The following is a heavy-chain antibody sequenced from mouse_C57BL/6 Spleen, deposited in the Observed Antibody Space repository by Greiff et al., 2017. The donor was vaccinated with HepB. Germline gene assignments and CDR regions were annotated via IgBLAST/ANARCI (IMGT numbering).Heavy chain of an antibody. D-gene: IGHD1-1*01. CDR2: INPNNGGT. J-gene: IGHJ3*01. CDR3: ARPLYGSSYAWFAY. Sequence: EVQLQQSGPELVKPGASVKIPCKASGYTFTDYNMDWVKQSHGKSLEWIGDINPNNGGTIYNQKFKGKAKLTVDKSSSTAYMELRSLTSEDTAVYYCARPLYGSSYAWFAYWGQGTLVTVSA. V-gene: IGHV1-18*01. CDR1: GYTFTDYN.